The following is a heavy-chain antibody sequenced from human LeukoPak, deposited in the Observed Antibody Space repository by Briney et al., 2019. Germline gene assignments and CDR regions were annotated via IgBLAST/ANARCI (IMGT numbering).Heavy chain of an antibody. CDR1: GFTFSIYG. Sequence: GGSLRLSCAASGFTFSIYGMSWVRQAPGKGPEWVSTISDSGGSTYYADSVKGRFTISRENAKNSLYLQMNSLRTEDTALYYCATGRYFDWPEVFKYWGQGTLVIVSS. CDR2: ISDSGGST. CDR3: ATGRYFDWPEVFKY. V-gene: IGHV3-23*01. J-gene: IGHJ4*02. D-gene: IGHD3-9*01.